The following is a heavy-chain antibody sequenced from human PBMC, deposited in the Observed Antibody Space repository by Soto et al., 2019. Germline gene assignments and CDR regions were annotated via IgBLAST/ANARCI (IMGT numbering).Heavy chain of an antibody. Sequence: QVTLKESGPVLVKPTETLTLTCTVSGFSLSNARMGVSWIRQPPGKALEWLAHIFSNDEKSYSTSLKSRLTISKDTSKSQVVLTMTNIDPVDTATYYCARNSYGQPFDYWGQGTLVTVSS. J-gene: IGHJ4*02. CDR3: ARNSYGQPFDY. CDR2: IFSNDEK. CDR1: GFSLSNARMG. D-gene: IGHD5-18*01. V-gene: IGHV2-26*01.